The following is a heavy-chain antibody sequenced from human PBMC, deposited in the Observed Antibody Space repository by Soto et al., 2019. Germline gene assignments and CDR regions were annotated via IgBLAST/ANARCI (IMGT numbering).Heavy chain of an antibody. CDR3: ARYQISGSWSKFDY. CDR1: GLTISSASYY. V-gene: IGHV4-31*03. CDR2: IYYKGST. Sequence: QVLLQETGPGLMKPSQTMSLTCTVSGLTISSASYYWSWIRQHPGKGLEWVGNIYYKGSTYYSPSLKSRVTLLVDTSKNQFSLRLASVPAADTAVYYCARYQISGSWSKFDYWGQGTLVNVSS. D-gene: IGHD6-13*01. J-gene: IGHJ4*02.